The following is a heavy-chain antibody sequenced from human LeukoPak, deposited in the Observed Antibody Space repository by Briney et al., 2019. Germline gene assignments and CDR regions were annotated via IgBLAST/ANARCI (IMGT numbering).Heavy chain of an antibody. Sequence: GGSLRLSCAASGFTLSSYAMSWVRQAPGKGLEWVSAISGSGGSTYYADSVKGRFTISRDNSKNTLYLQMNSLRAEDTAVYYCAKDQGSSWYMVEFDYWGQGTLVTVSS. D-gene: IGHD6-13*01. CDR2: ISGSGGST. J-gene: IGHJ4*02. CDR1: GFTLSSYA. CDR3: AKDQGSSWYMVEFDY. V-gene: IGHV3-23*01.